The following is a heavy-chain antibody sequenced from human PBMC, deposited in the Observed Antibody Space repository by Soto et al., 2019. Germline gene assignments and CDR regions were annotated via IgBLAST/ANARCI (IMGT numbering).Heavy chain of an antibody. D-gene: IGHD6-13*01. Sequence: SETLSLTCAVYGGSFSGYYWSWIRQPPGKGLEWIGEINHSGSTNYNPSLKSRVTISVDTSKNQFSLKLSSVTAADTAVYYCARTGYSSSSSSGDYWGQGTLVTVSS. CDR2: INHSGST. J-gene: IGHJ4*02. CDR1: GGSFSGYY. V-gene: IGHV4-34*01. CDR3: ARTGYSSSSSSGDY.